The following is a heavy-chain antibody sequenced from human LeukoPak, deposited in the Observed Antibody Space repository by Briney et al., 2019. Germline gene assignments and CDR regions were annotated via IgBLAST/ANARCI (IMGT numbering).Heavy chain of an antibody. V-gene: IGHV3-23*01. CDR3: AKDKMELPYYFDY. CDR2: ISGSGGST. D-gene: IGHD1-7*01. J-gene: IGHJ4*02. Sequence: GGSLRLSCAAPGFTFSNYAMSWVRQAPGKGLEWVSAISGSGGSTYYADSVKGRFTISRDNSKNTLYLQMNSLRAEDTAVYYCAKDKMELPYYFDYWGQGILVTVSS. CDR1: GFTFSNYA.